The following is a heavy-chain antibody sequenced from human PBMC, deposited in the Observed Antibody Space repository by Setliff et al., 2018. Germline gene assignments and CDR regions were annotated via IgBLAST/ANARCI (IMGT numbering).Heavy chain of an antibody. D-gene: IGHD2-15*01. V-gene: IGHV3-23*01. CDR3: ARTCSGSGCYAGLES. Sequence: GGSLRLSCEASGFTFSSYAMNWVRQAPGKGLEWVSGIRSNGGATYYAHSVRGRFTISRDNSKSTLYLELDSLRAEDTAIYYCARTCSGSGCYAGLESWGQGTPVTVSS. J-gene: IGHJ4*02. CDR1: GFTFSSYA. CDR2: IRSNGGAT.